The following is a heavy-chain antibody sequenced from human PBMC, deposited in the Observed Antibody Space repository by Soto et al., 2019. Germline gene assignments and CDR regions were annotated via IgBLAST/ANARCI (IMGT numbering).Heavy chain of an antibody. J-gene: IGHJ6*02. D-gene: IGHD3-10*01. CDR3: SKGVIMYYSYYYGMVV. V-gene: IGHV3-30*18. CDR1: GFTFSSYG. CDR2: ISYDGSNK. Sequence: GGSLRLSCAASGFTFSSYGMHWVRQAPGKGLEWVAGISYDGSNKYYADSVKGRFTISRDNSKNTLYLQMNSRRAEDTAVYYCSKGVIMYYSYYYGMVVWGQGPPVPVS.